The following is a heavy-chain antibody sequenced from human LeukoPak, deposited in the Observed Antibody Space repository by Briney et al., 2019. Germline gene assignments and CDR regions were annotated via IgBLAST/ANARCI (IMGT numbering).Heavy chain of an antibody. Sequence: PGGSLRLSCAASGFTFSDYFMTWIRQAPGKGLEWVSYISGSGSNKYYADSVRGRFTISRGNAKNSLYLQMNSLRVEDTAVYYCATSQSSVAGILGDWGQGTLVTVSS. J-gene: IGHJ1*01. CDR2: ISGSGSNK. CDR3: ATSQSSVAGILGD. D-gene: IGHD6-19*01. V-gene: IGHV3-11*04. CDR1: GFTFSDYF.